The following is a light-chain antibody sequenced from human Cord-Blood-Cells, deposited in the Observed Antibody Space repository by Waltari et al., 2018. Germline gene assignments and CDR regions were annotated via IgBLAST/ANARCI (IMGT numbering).Light chain of an antibody. CDR3: SSYTSSSTYV. V-gene: IGLV2-14*01. CDR2: DVS. CDR1: SSDVGCYNH. J-gene: IGLJ1*01. Sequence: QSALTQPASVSGSPGQSITISCTGTSSDVGCYNHVSWYQQHPGKAPKLMIYDVSKRPSGVSNRFSGSKSGNTASLTISGLQAEDEADYYCSSYTSSSTYVFGTGTKVTVL.